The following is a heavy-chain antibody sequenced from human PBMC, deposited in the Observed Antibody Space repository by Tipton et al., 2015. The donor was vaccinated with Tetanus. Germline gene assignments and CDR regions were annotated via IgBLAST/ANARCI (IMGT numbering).Heavy chain of an antibody. CDR3: GSSTLIVAPFDY. CDR2: MTSPGTKE. V-gene: IGHV3-30*03. Sequence: SLRLSCAVSGFIFSNYAMHWVRQPPGKGLEWVAAMTSPGTKEFYADSVKGRFTISRDKSKNTLYLQMNSLRAEDTAVYYCGSSTLIVAPFDYWGQGALVAVSS. CDR1: GFIFSNYA. D-gene: IGHD5-12*01. J-gene: IGHJ4*02.